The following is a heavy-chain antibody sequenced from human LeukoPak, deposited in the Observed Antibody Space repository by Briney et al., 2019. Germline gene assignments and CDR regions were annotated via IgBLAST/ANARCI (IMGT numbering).Heavy chain of an antibody. J-gene: IGHJ4*02. Sequence: GGSLRLSCAASGFTFSSYWMHWVRQAPGKGLVWVSRINSDGSSTSYADSVKGRFTISRDNAKNTLYLQMNSLRAEDTAVYYCARPFDTAMVTNYFDYWGQGTLVTVSS. CDR3: ARPFDTAMVTNYFDY. CDR2: INSDGSST. CDR1: GFTFSSYW. V-gene: IGHV3-74*01. D-gene: IGHD5-18*01.